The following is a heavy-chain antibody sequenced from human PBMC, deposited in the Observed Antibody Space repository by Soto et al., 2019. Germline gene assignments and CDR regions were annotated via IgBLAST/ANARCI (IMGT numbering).Heavy chain of an antibody. CDR1: GYSFTSYW. V-gene: IGHV5-51*01. CDR3: ARGPYYDFSSGYFGNWFDP. Sequence: PGESLKISCKGSGYSFTSYWIGWVRQMPGKGLEWMGIIYPGDSDTRYSPSFQGQVTISADKSISTAYLQWSSLKASDTAMYYCARGPYYDFSSGYFGNWFDPWGKGTLVTASS. CDR2: IYPGDSDT. J-gene: IGHJ5*02. D-gene: IGHD3-3*01.